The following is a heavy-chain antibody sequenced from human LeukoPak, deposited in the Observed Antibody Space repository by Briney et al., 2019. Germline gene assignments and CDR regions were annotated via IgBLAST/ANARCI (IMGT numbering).Heavy chain of an antibody. D-gene: IGHD6-6*01. Sequence: ASVKVSFKASGYTFTGYYMHWVRQAPGQGLEWMGLINPNSGGTNYAQKFQGRVTMTRDTSISTAYMELSRLRSDDTAVYYCARARGAARPAEYFQHWGQGTLVTVSS. CDR1: GYTFTGYY. CDR2: INPNSGGT. J-gene: IGHJ1*01. CDR3: ARARGAARPAEYFQH. V-gene: IGHV1-2*02.